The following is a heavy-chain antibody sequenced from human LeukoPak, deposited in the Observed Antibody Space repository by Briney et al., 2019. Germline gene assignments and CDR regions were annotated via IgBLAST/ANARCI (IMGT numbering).Heavy chain of an antibody. CDR3: ARGLPPRRNYDSSGYYSYYFDY. D-gene: IGHD3-22*01. J-gene: IGHJ4*02. CDR1: GDTFSSYG. Sequence: ASVKVSCKASGDTFSSYGISWVRQAPGQGLEWMGWISAYNGHTIYAQKLQGRVTMTTDTSTSTAHMELRSLRSDDTAVYYCARGLPPRRNYDSSGYYSYYFDYWGQGTLVTVSS. V-gene: IGHV1-18*01. CDR2: ISAYNGHT.